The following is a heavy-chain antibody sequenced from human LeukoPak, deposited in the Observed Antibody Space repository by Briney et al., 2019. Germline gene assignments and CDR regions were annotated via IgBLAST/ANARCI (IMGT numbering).Heavy chain of an antibody. CDR2: IHYSGST. CDR1: GGSISSSRFY. J-gene: IGHJ4*02. D-gene: IGHD1-26*01. V-gene: IGHV4-39*01. CDR3: ARHVGGSYYSFDY. Sequence: SETLSLTCIVSGGSISSSRFYWGWIRQPPGKGLEWIGTIHYSGSTYYNPSLKSRVTISVDTSKNQFSLKLSSVTAADTAVYYCARHVGGSYYSFDYWGQGTLVTVSS.